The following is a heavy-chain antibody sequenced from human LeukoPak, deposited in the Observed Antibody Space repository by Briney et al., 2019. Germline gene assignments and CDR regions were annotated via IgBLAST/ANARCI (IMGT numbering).Heavy chain of an antibody. Sequence: GGSLRLSCAASGFTFSSYAMSWVRQAPGKGLEWVSAISGSDGSTYYADSVKGRFTISRDNSKNTLYLQMNSLRAEDTAVYYCAKPLYDILTGYLDFDYWGQGTLVTVSS. V-gene: IGHV3-23*01. CDR1: GFTFSSYA. CDR2: ISGSDGST. CDR3: AKPLYDILTGYLDFDY. J-gene: IGHJ4*02. D-gene: IGHD3-9*01.